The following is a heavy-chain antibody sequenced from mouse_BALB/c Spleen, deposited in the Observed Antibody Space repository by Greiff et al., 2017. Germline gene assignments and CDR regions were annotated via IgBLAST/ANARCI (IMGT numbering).Heavy chain of an antibody. V-gene: IGHV3-2*02. D-gene: IGHD1-1*01. CDR2: ISYSGST. Sequence: EVKLMESGPGLVKPSQSLSLTCTVTGYSITSDYAWNWIRQFPGNKLEWMGYISYSGSTSYNPSLKSRISITRDTSKNQFFLQLNSVTTEDTATYYCAREASGSSYLFDYWGQGTTLTVSS. J-gene: IGHJ2*01. CDR1: GYSITSDYA. CDR3: AREASGSSYLFDY.